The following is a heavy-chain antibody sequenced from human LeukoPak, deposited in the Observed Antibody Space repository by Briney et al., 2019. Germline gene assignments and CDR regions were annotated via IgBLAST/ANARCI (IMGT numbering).Heavy chain of an antibody. CDR1: GASINNYY. CDR2: ISYSGST. CDR3: AKGRSSSSGLDY. Sequence: SETLSLTCTVSGASINNYYWSWIRQPPGKGLEWIGYISYSGSTNYNPSLKSRVTISVDTSKNQFSLKLSSVTAADTAVYYCAKGRSSSSGLDYWGQGTLVTVSS. J-gene: IGHJ4*02. V-gene: IGHV4-59*01. D-gene: IGHD6-6*01.